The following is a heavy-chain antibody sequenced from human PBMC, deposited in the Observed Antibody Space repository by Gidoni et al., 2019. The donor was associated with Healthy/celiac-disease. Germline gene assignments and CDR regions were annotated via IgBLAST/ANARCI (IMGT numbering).Heavy chain of an antibody. V-gene: IGHV2-5*02. CDR3: AHRRIAVDGRGLHWFDP. J-gene: IGHJ5*02. Sequence: QITLKESGPTLVKPTQTLTLTCTFSGFSLSPSGVVVGWIRQPPGKALEGLALIYWDDYKRYSPSLKSRLTITKDTSKNQVVLTMTNMDPVDTATYYCAHRRIAVDGRGLHWFDPWGQGTLVTVSS. CDR1: GFSLSPSGVV. CDR2: IYWDDYK. D-gene: IGHD6-19*01.